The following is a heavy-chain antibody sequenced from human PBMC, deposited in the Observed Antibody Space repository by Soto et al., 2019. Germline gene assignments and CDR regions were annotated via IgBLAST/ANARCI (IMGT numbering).Heavy chain of an antibody. J-gene: IGHJ4*02. CDR1: GFSFTNAW. CDR2: IKSQRHGGTA. CDR3: GWPSGWSGDSGLSYKGV. V-gene: IGHV3-15*07. Sequence: EVQLVESGGTLVKPGGSLRLSCETSGFSFTNAWMHWIRQAPGKGLEWVGRIKSQRHGGTADYAAPVKGRFTVSRDDSQNTLHLQMNSLRTEDTALYYCGWPSGWSGDSGLSYKGVWGQGSLVTVSS. D-gene: IGHD3-3*01.